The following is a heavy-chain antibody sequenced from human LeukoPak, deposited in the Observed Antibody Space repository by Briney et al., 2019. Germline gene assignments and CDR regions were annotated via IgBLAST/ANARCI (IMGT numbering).Heavy chain of an antibody. CDR1: TVIFRKYW. V-gene: IGHV3-7*01. CDR3: AFFVREPQN. J-gene: IGHJ1*01. D-gene: IGHD3-10*02. Sequence: GGSLRLSCAASTVIFRKYWMGWARQAPGKGLEWVANIAHDGSVKWYVDSVKGRFIISRDNARDSLYLQMNGLRIEDTAIYYCAFFVREPQNWGQGTLVTVSS. CDR2: IAHDGSVK.